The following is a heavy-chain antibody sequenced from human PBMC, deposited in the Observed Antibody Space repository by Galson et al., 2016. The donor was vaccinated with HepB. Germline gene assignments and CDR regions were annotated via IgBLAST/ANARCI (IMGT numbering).Heavy chain of an antibody. J-gene: IGHJ2*01. V-gene: IGHV3-72*01. CDR2: SRNKANGFIT. CDR3: ARAAGGFDL. CDR1: GFTLSDSY. Sequence: SLRLSCAASGFTLSDSYVDWVRQAPGKGLEWVARSRNKANGFITDYAASVKGRFTLPRHDSQNSVYLQMNSLKTEDTAMYYCARAAGGFDLWGRGTLVTVSS. D-gene: IGHD1-14*01.